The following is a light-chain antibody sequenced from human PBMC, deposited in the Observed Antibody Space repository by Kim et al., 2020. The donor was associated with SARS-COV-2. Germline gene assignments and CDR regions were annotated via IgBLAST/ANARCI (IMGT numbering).Light chain of an antibody. J-gene: IGLJ3*02. V-gene: IGLV3-19*01. CDR2: GKN. Sequence: VALGQTVRITCQGDSLRSYYASWYQQKPGQAPVLVIYGKNNRPSGIPDRFSGSSSGNTASLTITGPQAEDEADYYCNSRDSSGNWVFGGGTKLTVL. CDR1: SLRSYY. CDR3: NSRDSSGNWV.